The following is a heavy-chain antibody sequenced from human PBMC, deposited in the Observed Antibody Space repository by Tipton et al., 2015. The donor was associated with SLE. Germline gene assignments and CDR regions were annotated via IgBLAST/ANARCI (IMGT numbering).Heavy chain of an antibody. CDR3: AKGLSGYDRNGLWTRVDAFGV. CDR2: ISWNGGTI. Sequence: SLRLSCAASGFTFDDYVMHWVRQVPGKGLEWVSGISWNGGTIGYADSVRGRFTISRDNAKSSVFLQMDSLRVEDTALYYCAKGLSGYDRNGLWTRVDAFGVWGQGTMVTVSS. CDR1: GFTFDDYV. D-gene: IGHD3-22*01. V-gene: IGHV3-9*01. J-gene: IGHJ3*01.